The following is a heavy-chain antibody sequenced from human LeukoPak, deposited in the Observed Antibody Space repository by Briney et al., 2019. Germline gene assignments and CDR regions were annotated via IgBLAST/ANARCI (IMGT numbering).Heavy chain of an antibody. CDR2: TSAYNGNT. Sequence: ASVKVSCKASGYTFTSYGISWVRQAPGQGLEWMGWTSAYNGNTNYAQKLQGRVTMTTDTSTSTAYMELRSLRSDDTAVYYCARVLNNWSASYKWFDPWGQGTLVTVSS. CDR3: ARVLNNWSASYKWFDP. V-gene: IGHV1-18*01. D-gene: IGHD1-20*01. CDR1: GYTFTSYG. J-gene: IGHJ5*02.